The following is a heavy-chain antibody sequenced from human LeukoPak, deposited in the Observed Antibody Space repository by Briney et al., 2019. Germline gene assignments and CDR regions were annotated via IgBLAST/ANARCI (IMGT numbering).Heavy chain of an antibody. V-gene: IGHV3-30*04. J-gene: IGHJ4*02. CDR3: ARDSDIGAADYYFDY. CDR1: GFTFSSYA. CDR2: ISSDGRNK. D-gene: IGHD6-13*01. Sequence: GGPLRLSCAASGFTFSSYAMHWVRQAPGKGLEWVTVISSDGRNKYYADSVKGRFTISRDNSKNTLYLQMNSLRAEDTAVYYCARDSDIGAADYYFDYWGQGTLVTVSS.